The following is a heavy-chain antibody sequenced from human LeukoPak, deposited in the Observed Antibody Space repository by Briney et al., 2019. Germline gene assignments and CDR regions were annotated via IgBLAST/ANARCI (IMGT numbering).Heavy chain of an antibody. CDR1: GFTFSTYW. CDR3: ATDHISSGWPHFDL. D-gene: IGHD6-19*01. J-gene: IGHJ2*01. CDR2: INSDGSST. Sequence: GGSLRLSCAASGFTFSTYWMHWVRHAPGKGLGWVSRINSDGSSTVYADSVKGRFTISRDNAKNTPYLQMNSLRAEDTAVYYCATDHISSGWPHFDLWGRGTLVTVSS. V-gene: IGHV3-74*01.